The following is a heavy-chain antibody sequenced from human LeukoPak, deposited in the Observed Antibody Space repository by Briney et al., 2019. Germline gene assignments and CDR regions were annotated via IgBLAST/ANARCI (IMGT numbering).Heavy chain of an antibody. CDR3: ARVKGSHSSGYSYFDY. J-gene: IGHJ4*02. CDR1: GGSISSSSYY. Sequence: PSETLSLTCTVSGGSISSSSYYWGWIRQPPGKGLEWIGSIYYSGSTYYNPSLKSRVTISVDTSKNQFSLKLSSVTAADTAVYYCARVKGSHSSGYSYFDYWGQGTLVTVSS. V-gene: IGHV4-39*01. CDR2: IYYSGST. D-gene: IGHD3-22*01.